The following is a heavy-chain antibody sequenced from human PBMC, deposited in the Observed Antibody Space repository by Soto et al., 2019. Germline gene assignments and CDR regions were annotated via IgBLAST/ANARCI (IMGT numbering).Heavy chain of an antibody. V-gene: IGHV3-33*01. J-gene: IGHJ4*02. CDR3: VRDGPALAGAFSLPAAPFDY. Sequence: ESGGGVVQPGRSLRLSCAASGFTFSSYAMHWVRQAPGKGLEWVGVIWYDGSNKYYADSVKGRLTISRDNSKNTVYLQMNSLRAEDTAVYYCVRDGPALAGAFSLPAAPFDYWGQGTLVTVSS. D-gene: IGHD6-19*01. CDR1: GFTFSSYA. CDR2: IWYDGSNK.